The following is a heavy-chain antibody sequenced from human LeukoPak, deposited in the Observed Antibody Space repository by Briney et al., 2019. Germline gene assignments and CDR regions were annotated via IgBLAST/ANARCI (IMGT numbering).Heavy chain of an antibody. D-gene: IGHD6-6*01. CDR1: GFIFDDYA. Sequence: GRSLRLSCAASGFIFDDYAMHWVRQAPGKGLEWVSGISWNSGSIGYADSVKGRFTISRDNAKNSLYLQMTSLRAEDTALYYCAKDRDYSSSGASVDYWGQGTLVTASS. CDR2: ISWNSGSI. J-gene: IGHJ4*01. CDR3: AKDRDYSSSGASVDY. V-gene: IGHV3-9*01.